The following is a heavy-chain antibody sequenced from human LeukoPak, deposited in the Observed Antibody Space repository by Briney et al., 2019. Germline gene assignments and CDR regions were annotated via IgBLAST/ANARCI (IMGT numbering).Heavy chain of an antibody. J-gene: IGHJ5*02. CDR2: INHSGST. D-gene: IGHD6-13*01. V-gene: IGHV4-34*01. Sequence: PSETLSLTCAVYGGSFSGYYWSWIRQPPGKGLEWIGEINHSGSTNYNPSLKSRVTISVDTSKNHFSLKLSSVTAADTAVYSCARETRYSSGWYPNWFDPWGQGTLVTVSS. CDR1: GGSFSGYY. CDR3: ARETRYSSGWYPNWFDP.